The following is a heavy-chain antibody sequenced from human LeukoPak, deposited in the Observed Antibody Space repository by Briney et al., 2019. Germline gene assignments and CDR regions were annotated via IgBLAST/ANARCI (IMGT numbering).Heavy chain of an antibody. CDR3: ARGRVDCSSTSCLNNWFDP. J-gene: IGHJ5*02. D-gene: IGHD2-2*01. Sequence: SETLSLTCAVYGGSFGDYYWSWIRQPPGKGLEWIGEINHSGSTNYNSSLKSRVTISVDTSKNQFSLKLSSVTAADTAVYYCARGRVDCSSTSCLNNWFDPWGQGTLVTVSS. CDR2: INHSGST. CDR1: GGSFGDYY. V-gene: IGHV4-34*01.